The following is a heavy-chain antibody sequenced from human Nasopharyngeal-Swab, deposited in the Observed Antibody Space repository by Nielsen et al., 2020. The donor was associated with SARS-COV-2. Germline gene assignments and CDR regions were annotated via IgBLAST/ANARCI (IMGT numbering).Heavy chain of an antibody. Sequence: GGSLRLSCAASGFTFSSYGMHWVRQAPGKGLEWVAVIWYDGSNKYYADSVKGRFTISRDNSKNALYLQMNSLRAGDTAVYYCARSMVRGVKGPFDPWGQGTLVTVSS. J-gene: IGHJ5*02. CDR3: ARSMVRGVKGPFDP. CDR1: GFTFSSYG. V-gene: IGHV3-33*01. D-gene: IGHD3-10*01. CDR2: IWYDGSNK.